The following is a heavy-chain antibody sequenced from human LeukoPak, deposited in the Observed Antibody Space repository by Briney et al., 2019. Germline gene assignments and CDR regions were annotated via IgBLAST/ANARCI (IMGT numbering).Heavy chain of an antibody. CDR1: GYTFTGYY. V-gene: IGHV1-2*02. Sequence: ATVKVSCKASGYTFTGYYMHWVRQAPGQGLEWMGWINPNRGGTNYAQKFQGRVTMTRDTSISTAYMELSRLRSDDTAVYYCARVPRCGSGGSCPFQTYYYYGTDVWGQGTTVTVSS. CDR3: ARVPRCGSGGSCPFQTYYYYGTDV. J-gene: IGHJ6*02. D-gene: IGHD2-15*01. CDR2: INPNRGGT.